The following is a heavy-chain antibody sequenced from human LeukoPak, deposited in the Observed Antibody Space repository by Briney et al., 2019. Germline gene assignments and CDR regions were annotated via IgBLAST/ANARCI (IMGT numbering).Heavy chain of an antibody. D-gene: IGHD6-13*01. V-gene: IGHV4-59*01. CDR3: ARGDSSSWYKVDYFDY. Sequence: SETLSLTCTVSGGSISSYYWSWIRKPPGKGLEWIGYIYYSGSTNYNPSLKSRVTISVDTSKNQFSLKLSSVTAADTAVYYCARGDSSSWYKVDYFDYWGQGTLVTVSS. CDR1: GGSISSYY. CDR2: IYYSGST. J-gene: IGHJ4*02.